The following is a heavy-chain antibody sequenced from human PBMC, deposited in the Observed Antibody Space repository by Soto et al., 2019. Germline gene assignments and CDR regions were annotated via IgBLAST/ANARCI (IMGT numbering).Heavy chain of an antibody. Sequence: QVQLQESGPGLVKPSQTLSLTCTVSGGSISSGGYYWSWIRQHPGKGLEWIGYIYYSGSTYYNPSXXSXVXXSVDTSKNQFSLKLSSVTAADPAVYYCARGYSPGPWGQGTLVTVSS. CDR1: GGSISSGGYY. CDR3: ARGYSPGP. V-gene: IGHV4-31*01. J-gene: IGHJ5*02. D-gene: IGHD3-16*02. CDR2: IYYSGST.